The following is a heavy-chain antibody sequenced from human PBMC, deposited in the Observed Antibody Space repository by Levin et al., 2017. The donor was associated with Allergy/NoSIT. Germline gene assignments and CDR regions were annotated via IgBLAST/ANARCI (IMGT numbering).Heavy chain of an antibody. CDR1: GGSISSSSYY. CDR2: IYYSGST. V-gene: IGHV4-39*07. Sequence: PSETLSLTCTVSGGSISSSSYYWGWIRQPPGKGLEWIGSIYYSGSTYYNPSLKSRVTISVDTSKNQFSLKLSSVTAADTAVYYCARASPMTTDYFDYWGQGTLVTVSS. D-gene: IGHD4-11*01. CDR3: ARASPMTTDYFDY. J-gene: IGHJ4*02.